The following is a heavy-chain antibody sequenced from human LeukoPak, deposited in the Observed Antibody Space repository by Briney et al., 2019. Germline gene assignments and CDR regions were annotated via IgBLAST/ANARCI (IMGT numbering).Heavy chain of an antibody. V-gene: IGHV3-23*01. CDR2: ITTSGGST. CDR1: GFTFSSYA. J-gene: IGHJ2*01. Sequence: PGGSLRLSCAASGFTFSSYAMSWVRQAPGEGLEWVSSITTSGGSTSYADSVRGRFTISRDNSKNTLYLQMNSLRAEDTAVYYCARDYFDGSLFYSYFDLWGRGTLVTVSS. CDR3: ARDYFDGSLFYSYFDL. D-gene: IGHD3-22*01.